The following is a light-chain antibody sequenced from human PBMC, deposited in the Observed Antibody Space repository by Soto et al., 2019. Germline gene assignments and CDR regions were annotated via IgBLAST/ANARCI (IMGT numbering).Light chain of an antibody. V-gene: IGKV3-20*01. CDR2: GAS. CDR1: QSVSSSY. J-gene: IGKJ1*01. Sequence: EIELTQSPGTLSLSPGQRATPSCRASQSVSSSYLAWYQQKPGQAPRLLIYGASSRATGIPDRFSGSGSGTDFTLTVSRVAPEAFAVYSCQQYGSSPQTFGKGTKTEI. CDR3: QQYGSSPQT.